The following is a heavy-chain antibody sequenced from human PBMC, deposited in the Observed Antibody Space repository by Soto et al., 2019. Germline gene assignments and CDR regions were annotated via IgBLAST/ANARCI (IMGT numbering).Heavy chain of an antibody. J-gene: IGHJ4*02. CDR1: GGYISSYY. CDR3: ARGYGETDY. CDR2: IYYSGST. Sequence: SETLSLTCTVAGGYISSYYWSWIRQPPGKGLEWIGYIYYSGSTNYNPSLKSRVTISVDTSKNQFSLKLSSVTAADTAVYYCARGYGETDYWGQGTLVTVSS. D-gene: IGHD4-17*01. V-gene: IGHV4-59*08.